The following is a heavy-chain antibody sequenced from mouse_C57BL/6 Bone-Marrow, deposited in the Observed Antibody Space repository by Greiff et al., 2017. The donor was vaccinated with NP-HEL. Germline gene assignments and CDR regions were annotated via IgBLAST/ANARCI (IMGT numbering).Heavy chain of an antibody. D-gene: IGHD4-1*01. CDR1: GFTIKNTY. V-gene: IGHV14-3*01. Sequence: VQLQQSVAELVRPGASVKLSCTASGFTIKNTYMHWVQQRPEQGLEWIGRIDPANGNTKYAPKFQGKATITADTTSNTAYLQLSSLTSEDTAIYYCSNWDGPFTYWGQETLVTVSA. J-gene: IGHJ3*01. CDR3: SNWDGPFTY. CDR2: IDPANGNT.